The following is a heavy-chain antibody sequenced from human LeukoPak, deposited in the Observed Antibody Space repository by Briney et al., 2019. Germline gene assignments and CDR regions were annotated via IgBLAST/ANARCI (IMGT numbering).Heavy chain of an antibody. J-gene: IGHJ4*02. Sequence: GGSLRLSCAASGFTFSSYAMHWVRQAPGKGLEWVAVISYDGSNKYYADSVKGRFTISRDNSKNTLYLQMNSLRAEDTAVYYCAGGPMIVVVISLDLDYWGQGTLVTVSS. CDR2: ISYDGSNK. CDR3: AGGPMIVVVISLDLDY. D-gene: IGHD3-22*01. V-gene: IGHV3-30-3*01. CDR1: GFTFSSYA.